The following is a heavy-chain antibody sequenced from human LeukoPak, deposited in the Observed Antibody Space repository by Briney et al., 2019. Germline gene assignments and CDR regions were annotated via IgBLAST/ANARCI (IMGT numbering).Heavy chain of an antibody. D-gene: IGHD2-15*01. CDR2: IKQDGSEK. CDR1: GFTFSSYW. V-gene: IGHV3-7*01. CDR3: ARDHCSGGSCYSTRWLRIPGTDTFDY. J-gene: IGHJ4*02. Sequence: GGSLRLSCAASGFTFSSYWMSWVRQAPGKGLEWVANIKQDGSEKYYVDSVKGRFTISRDNAKNSLYLQMNSLRAEDTAVYYCARDHCSGGSCYSTRWLRIPGTDTFDYWGQGTLVTVSS.